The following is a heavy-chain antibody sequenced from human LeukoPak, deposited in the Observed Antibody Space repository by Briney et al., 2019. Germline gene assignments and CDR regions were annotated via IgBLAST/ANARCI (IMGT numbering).Heavy chain of an antibody. Sequence: GSLRLSCAASGFTFSSYAMHWVRQPPGKGLEWIGEINHSGSTNYNPSLKSRVTISVDTSKNQFSLKLSSVTAADTAVYYCARRGAEYCSSTSCYNWFDPWGQGTLVTVSS. CDR2: INHSGST. D-gene: IGHD2-2*01. CDR1: GFTFSSYA. V-gene: IGHV4-34*01. J-gene: IGHJ5*02. CDR3: ARRGAEYCSSTSCYNWFDP.